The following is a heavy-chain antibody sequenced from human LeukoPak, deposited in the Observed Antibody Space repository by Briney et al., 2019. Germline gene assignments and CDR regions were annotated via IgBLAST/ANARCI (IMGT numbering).Heavy chain of an antibody. D-gene: IGHD5-24*01. CDR2: ISGGGGST. CDR1: GFTFSSYA. CDR3: AKQRDGFFDY. V-gene: IGHV3-23*01. J-gene: IGHJ4*02. Sequence: GGSLRLSCAASGFTFSSYAMSWVRQAPGKGLVWVSTISGGGGSTSYADSVKGRSTISRDNSKNTLYLQMNSLRAEDTAVYYCAKQRDGFFDYWGQGTLVTVSS.